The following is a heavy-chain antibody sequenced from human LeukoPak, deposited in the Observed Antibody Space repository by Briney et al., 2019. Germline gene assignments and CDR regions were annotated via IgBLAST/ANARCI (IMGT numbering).Heavy chain of an antibody. J-gene: IGHJ4*02. D-gene: IGHD3-22*01. V-gene: IGHV4-59*12. Sequence: PSETLSLTCTVSGGSISSYYWSWIRQPPGKGLEWLGYIYYSGSTNYNPSLKSRVTISVDTSKNQFSLKLSSVTAADTAVYYCVTYYFDSSGPKKNYWGQGTLVTVSS. CDR2: IYYSGST. CDR3: VTYYFDSSGPKKNY. CDR1: GGSISSYY.